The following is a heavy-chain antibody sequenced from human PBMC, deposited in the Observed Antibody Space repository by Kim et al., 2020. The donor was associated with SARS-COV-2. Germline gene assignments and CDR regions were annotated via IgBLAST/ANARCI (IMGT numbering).Heavy chain of an antibody. Sequence: KYSQKCQGRVTITRDTSASTAYMELSSLRSEDTAVFYCAREIGYSSSWVYWGQGTLVTVSS. V-gene: IGHV1-3*01. J-gene: IGHJ4*02. D-gene: IGHD6-13*01. CDR3: AREIGYSSSWVY.